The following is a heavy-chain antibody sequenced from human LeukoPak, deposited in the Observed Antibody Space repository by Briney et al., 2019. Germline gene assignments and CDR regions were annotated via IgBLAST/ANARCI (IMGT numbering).Heavy chain of an antibody. CDR1: GGSFSGYY. CDR2: INHSGST. J-gene: IGHJ3*02. V-gene: IGHV4-34*01. Sequence: SETLCLTCAVYGGSFSGYYWSWIRQPPGKGLEWIGEINHSGSTNYNPSLKSRVTISVDTSKSQFSLRLSSVTAANTAVYYCVRPYSSGWRSAVDIWGQGTMVTVSS. D-gene: IGHD6-25*01. CDR3: VRPYSSGWRSAVDI.